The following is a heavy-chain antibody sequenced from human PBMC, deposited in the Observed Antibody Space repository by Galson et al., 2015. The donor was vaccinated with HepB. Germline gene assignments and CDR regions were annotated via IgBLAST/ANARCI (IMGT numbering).Heavy chain of an antibody. V-gene: IGHV3-21*01. CDR1: GFTFTGYS. Sequence: SLRLSCAASGFTFTGYSMNWVRQAPGRGLEWVSSISSSSTYMYYADSVKGRFTISRDNAKNSLYLQMNSLRAEDTAVYYCARDCSSISCYSDAFDIWGQGTIVTVSS. D-gene: IGHD2-2*01. CDR2: ISSSSTYM. J-gene: IGHJ3*02. CDR3: ARDCSSISCYSDAFDI.